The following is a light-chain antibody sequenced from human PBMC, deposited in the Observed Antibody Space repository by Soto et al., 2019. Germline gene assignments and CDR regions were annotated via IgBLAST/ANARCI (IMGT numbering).Light chain of an antibody. CDR3: SSYTSRNTYV. Sequence: QSALTQPASVSASPGQSIAISCTGTSSDVDGYTFVSWYQQHPGKAPKLMIYDVSNRPSGISNRFSGSKSGNTASLTISVLQAEDEADYYCSSYTSRNTYVFGTGTKVTVL. J-gene: IGLJ1*01. V-gene: IGLV2-14*01. CDR2: DVS. CDR1: SSDVDGYTF.